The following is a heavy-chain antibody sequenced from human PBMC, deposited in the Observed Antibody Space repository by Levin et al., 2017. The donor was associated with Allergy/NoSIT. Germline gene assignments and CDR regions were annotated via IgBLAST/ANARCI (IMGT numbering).Heavy chain of an antibody. CDR2: IWYDGSNK. CDR1: EFTFSSYG. J-gene: IGHJ4*02. Sequence: GGSLRLSCAASEFTFSSYGMHWVRQAPGKGLEWVASIWYDGSNKYYTNSVKGRFTISRDNSKNTLYLQMNSLRAGDTAVYYCARGGTYYLGLFDYWGQGTLVTVSS. V-gene: IGHV3-33*01. D-gene: IGHD1-26*01. CDR3: ARGGTYYLGLFDY.